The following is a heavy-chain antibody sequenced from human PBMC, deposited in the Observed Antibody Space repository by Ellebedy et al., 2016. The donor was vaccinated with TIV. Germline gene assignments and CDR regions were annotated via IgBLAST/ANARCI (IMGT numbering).Heavy chain of an antibody. D-gene: IGHD5-18*01. CDR3: ARVGYSYGFSAFDI. CDR1: GGSISSYY. Sequence: SETLSLXXTVSGGSISSYYWSWIRQPPGKGLEWIGYIYYSGSTNYNPSLKSRVTISVDTSKNQFSLKLSSVTAADTAVYYCARVGYSYGFSAFDIWGQGTMVTVSS. CDR2: IYYSGST. V-gene: IGHV4-59*01. J-gene: IGHJ3*02.